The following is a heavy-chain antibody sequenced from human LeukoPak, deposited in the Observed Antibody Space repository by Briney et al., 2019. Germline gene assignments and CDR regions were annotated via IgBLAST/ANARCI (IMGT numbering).Heavy chain of an antibody. CDR1: GFTVSSNY. CDR3: AKASTLYCSSTSCFSSWFDS. J-gene: IGHJ5*01. Sequence: GGSLRLSCAASGFTVSSNYMNWVRQAPGKGLEWVSILYSGGNTYYADSVKGRFTISRDNSKNTLSLQMNSLTPEDTAVYYCAKASTLYCSSTSCFSSWFDSWGQGTLVTVSS. CDR2: LYSGGNT. V-gene: IGHV3-66*01. D-gene: IGHD2-2*01.